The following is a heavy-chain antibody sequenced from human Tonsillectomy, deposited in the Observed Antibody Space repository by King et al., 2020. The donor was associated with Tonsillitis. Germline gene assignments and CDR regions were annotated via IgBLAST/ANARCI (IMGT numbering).Heavy chain of an antibody. J-gene: IGHJ6*02. CDR3: ASQIFCGGDCYYLYSYGMDV. V-gene: IGHV4-34*01. D-gene: IGHD2-21*02. CDR1: GGSFSGYY. Sequence: VQLQQWGAGLLKPSETLSLTCAVYGGSFSGYYWSWIRQPPGKGLEWIGEINHSGSTNYNPSLKSRVTISVDTSKNQFSLKLSPVTAADTAVYYCASQIFCGGDCYYLYSYGMDVWGQGTTVTVSS. CDR2: INHSGST.